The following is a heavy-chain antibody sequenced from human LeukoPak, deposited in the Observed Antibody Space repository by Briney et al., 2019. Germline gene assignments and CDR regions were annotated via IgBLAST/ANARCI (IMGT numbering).Heavy chain of an antibody. CDR2: IYYSGST. CDR1: GGSISSYY. Sequence: PSETLSLTCTVSGGSISSYYWSWIRQPPGKGLEWIGYIYYSGSTNYNPSLKSRVTISVDTSKNQFSLKLSSVTAADTAVYYCARGADYGDHSIDAFDIWGQGTMVTVSS. V-gene: IGHV4-59*12. CDR3: ARGADYGDHSIDAFDI. J-gene: IGHJ3*02. D-gene: IGHD4-17*01.